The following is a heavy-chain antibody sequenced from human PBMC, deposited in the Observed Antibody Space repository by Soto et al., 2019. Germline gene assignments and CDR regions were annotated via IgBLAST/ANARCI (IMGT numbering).Heavy chain of an antibody. CDR1: GYTFTSYD. V-gene: IGHV1-8*01. J-gene: IGHJ3*02. D-gene: IGHD3-10*01. Sequence: ASVKVSCKAPGYTFTSYDINWVRQATGQGLEWMGWMNPNSGNTGYAQKFQGRVTMTRNTSISTAYMELSSLRSEDTAVYYCAREKFGGDAFDIWGQGTMVTVSS. CDR3: AREKFGGDAFDI. CDR2: MNPNSGNT.